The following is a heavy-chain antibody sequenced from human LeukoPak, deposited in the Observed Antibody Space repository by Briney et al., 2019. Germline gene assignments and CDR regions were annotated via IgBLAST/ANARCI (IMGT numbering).Heavy chain of an antibody. D-gene: IGHD3-10*01. CDR2: IYYSGST. V-gene: IGHV4-59*01. J-gene: IGHJ5*02. CDR1: GGSISSYY. Sequence: SETLSLTCTVSGGSISSYYWSWIRQPPGKGLEWIGYIYYSGSTNYNPSLKSRVTISVDTSKNQFSLKLSSVTAADTAVYYCARDRGEGGFDPWGQGTLVTVSS. CDR3: ARDRGEGGFDP.